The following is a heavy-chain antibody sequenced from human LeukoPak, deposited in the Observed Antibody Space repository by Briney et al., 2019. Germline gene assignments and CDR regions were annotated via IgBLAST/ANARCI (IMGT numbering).Heavy chain of an antibody. D-gene: IGHD3-22*01. Sequence: GRSLRLSCAASGFTFSNYWMTWVRQAPGKGLEWVANIKEDGSEKYYVDSVKGRFTISRDNAKNSLYLQMNSLRAEDTAVYYCARDFSLDYYDSSGYFVYWGQGTLVTVSS. CDR2: IKEDGSEK. CDR3: ARDFSLDYYDSSGYFVY. CDR1: GFTFSNYW. J-gene: IGHJ4*02. V-gene: IGHV3-7*01.